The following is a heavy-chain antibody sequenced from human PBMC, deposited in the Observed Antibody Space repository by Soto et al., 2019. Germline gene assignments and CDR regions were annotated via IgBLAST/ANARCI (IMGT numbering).Heavy chain of an antibody. CDR2: ISSSSSYT. V-gene: IGHV3-11*05. CDR3: ARDHHRYSGYDYVDY. Sequence: GGSLRLSWVASGFTFSDYYVRWIRQAPGKGLEWVSYISSSSSYTNYADSVKGRFTISRDNAKNSLYLQMNSLRAEDTAVYYCARDHHRYSGYDYVDYWGQGTLVTVSS. D-gene: IGHD5-12*01. J-gene: IGHJ4*02. CDR1: GFTFSDYY.